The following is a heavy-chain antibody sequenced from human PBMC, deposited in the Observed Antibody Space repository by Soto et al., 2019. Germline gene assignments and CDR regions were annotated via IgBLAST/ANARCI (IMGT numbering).Heavy chain of an antibody. D-gene: IGHD3-9*01. J-gene: IGHJ5*02. Sequence: QAGGSLRLSCSASGFTFSEYSMHWVRQAPGKGLQYVSTISSDGDITYYADSVKGRFTLSRDNSKNTLYLQMNSLRPEDTAVYYCVKVSTFYDILTGYYSTNFFDPWGQGTLVTVSS. CDR2: ISSDGDIT. V-gene: IGHV3-64D*06. CDR1: GFTFSEYS. CDR3: VKVSTFYDILTGYYSTNFFDP.